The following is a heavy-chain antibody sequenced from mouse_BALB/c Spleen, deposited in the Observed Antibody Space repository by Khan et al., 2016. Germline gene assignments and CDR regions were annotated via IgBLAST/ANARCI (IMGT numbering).Heavy chain of an antibody. J-gene: IGHJ2*01. CDR2: ISSGSSTM. CDR1: GFTFSRFV. CDR3: ARRDY. V-gene: IGHV5-17*02. Sequence: EVELVEFGGGLVQPGGSRKLSCAASGFTFSRFVMHWVRQTPEKGLEWVAYISSGSSTMNCVDTRKSRFNISRDNPKYALLQEKTRLRSEVTTMYCCARRDYWGQCTTLTVSS.